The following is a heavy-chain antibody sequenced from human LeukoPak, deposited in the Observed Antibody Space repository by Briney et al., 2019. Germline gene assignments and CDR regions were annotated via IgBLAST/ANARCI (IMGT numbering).Heavy chain of an antibody. CDR3: AADTSANILTGYYISYYGMDV. CDR2: IIPIFGTA. V-gene: IGHV1-69*13. Sequence: SVKVSCKASGGTFSSYAISWVRQAPGQGLEWMGGIIPIFGTANYAQKFQGRVTITADESTSTAYMELSSLRSEDTAVYYCAADTSANILTGYYISYYGMDVWGQGTAVTVSS. CDR1: GGTFSSYA. J-gene: IGHJ6*02. D-gene: IGHD3-9*01.